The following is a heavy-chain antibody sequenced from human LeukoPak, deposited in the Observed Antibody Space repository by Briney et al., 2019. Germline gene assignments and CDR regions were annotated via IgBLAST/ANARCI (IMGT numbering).Heavy chain of an antibody. CDR2: IRYDGSNK. CDR3: AKDAPVNIVVVPAANS. CDR1: GFTFSSYG. Sequence: PGGSLRLSCAASGFTFSSYGMHWVRQAPGKGLEWVAFIRYDGSNKYYADSVKGRFTISRDNSKNTVYLQMNSLRAEDTAVYYRAKDAPVNIVVVPAANSWGQGTLVTVSS. D-gene: IGHD2-2*01. V-gene: IGHV3-30*02. J-gene: IGHJ4*02.